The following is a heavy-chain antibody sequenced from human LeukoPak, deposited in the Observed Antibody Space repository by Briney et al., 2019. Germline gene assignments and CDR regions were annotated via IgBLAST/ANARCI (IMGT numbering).Heavy chain of an antibody. Sequence: SETLSLTCTVSRVPIRSYHGMWIRQPPGKGLECIGYNCYSGNPNYSPSLKSRLTISLDTSKNQFSLKLSSVTAADTAVYYCARTYGSSGLGYFDLWGRGTLVTVSS. CDR2: NCYSGNP. J-gene: IGHJ2*01. CDR1: RVPIRSYH. CDR3: ARTYGSSGLGYFDL. D-gene: IGHD6-13*01. V-gene: IGHV4-59*01.